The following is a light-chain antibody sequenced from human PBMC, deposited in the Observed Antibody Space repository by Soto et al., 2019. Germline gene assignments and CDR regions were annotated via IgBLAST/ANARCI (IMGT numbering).Light chain of an antibody. CDR1: SSNIGAGYD. V-gene: IGLV1-40*01. CDR3: QSYDSSLSGLYV. J-gene: IGLJ1*01. CDR2: ADT. Sequence: QSALTQPPSVSGAPGQRITISCTGSSSNIGAGYDVHWYRQLPGTAPKLLIFADTKRPSGVPDRFSGSKSGTSASLAITGLQAEDEADYYCQSYDSSLSGLYVFGTGTKVTGL.